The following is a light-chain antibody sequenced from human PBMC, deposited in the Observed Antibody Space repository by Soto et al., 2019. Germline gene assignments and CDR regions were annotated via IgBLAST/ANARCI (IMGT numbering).Light chain of an antibody. CDR2: EVS. CDR3: SSNAGTTCV. V-gene: IGLV2-8*01. J-gene: IGLJ1*01. CDR1: SSNVGSYNY. Sequence: QSALTQPASASGSPGQSITISCTGTSSNVGSYNYVSWYQQHPGKAPKLIIYEVSNRPSGVPDRFSGSKSGNTASLTISGLQADDDADYCSSSNAGTTCVFGTGTKVTVL.